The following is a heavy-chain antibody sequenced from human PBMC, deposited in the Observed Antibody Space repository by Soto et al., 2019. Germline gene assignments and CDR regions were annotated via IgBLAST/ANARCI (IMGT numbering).Heavy chain of an antibody. J-gene: IGHJ4*02. V-gene: IGHV3-21*02. Sequence: EVQLVESGGGLVKPGGSLRLSCAASGFTFKTYSMNWVRQAPGKGLEWVSSISSGSTYIHYADSVKGRFIISRDNAKNSLYLQMNSLRAADTAVYYCASAQGRFGESRDYWGQGTLVTVSS. CDR2: ISSGSTYI. CDR3: ASAQGRFGESRDY. CDR1: GFTFKTYS. D-gene: IGHD3-10*01.